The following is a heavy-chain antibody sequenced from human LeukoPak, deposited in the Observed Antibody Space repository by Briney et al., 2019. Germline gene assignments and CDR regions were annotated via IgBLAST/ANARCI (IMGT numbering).Heavy chain of an antibody. D-gene: IGHD2-21*01. CDR3: ARVPSVIDAFDI. CDR2: IYYTGST. J-gene: IGHJ3*02. V-gene: IGHV4-31*03. CDR1: GGSISSGGYY. Sequence: SETLSLTCTVSGGSISSGGYYWSWIRQHPGKGLEWIAYIYYTGSTYYDPSLKSRLTISVDRSKNQFSLRLSSMTAADTAVYYCARVPSVIDAFDIWGQGTMVTVSS.